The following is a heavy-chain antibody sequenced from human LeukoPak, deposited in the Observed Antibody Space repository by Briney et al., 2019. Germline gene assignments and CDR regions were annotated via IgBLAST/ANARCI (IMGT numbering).Heavy chain of an antibody. D-gene: IGHD2-15*01. Sequence: SVKVSCKASGGTFSSYAISWVRQAPGQGLEWMGGIIPIFGTANYAQKFQGRVTITADESTSTAYMELSSLRSEDTAVYYCARACCSGSSCYSDNWFDPWGQGTLVTVSS. V-gene: IGHV1-69*01. CDR1: GGTFSSYA. CDR2: IIPIFGTA. J-gene: IGHJ5*02. CDR3: ARACCSGSSCYSDNWFDP.